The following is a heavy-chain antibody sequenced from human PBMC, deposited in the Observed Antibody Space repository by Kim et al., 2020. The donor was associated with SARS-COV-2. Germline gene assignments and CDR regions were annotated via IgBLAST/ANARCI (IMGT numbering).Heavy chain of an antibody. Sequence: GGSLRLSCAASGFTFSSYAMHWVRQAPGKGLEWVAVISYDGSNKYYADSVKGRFTISRDNSKNTLYLQMNSLRAEDTAVYYCARGWRGYDDAFDIWGQGTMVTVSS. J-gene: IGHJ3*02. CDR3: ARGWRGYDDAFDI. CDR1: GFTFSSYA. CDR2: ISYDGSNK. D-gene: IGHD5-12*01. V-gene: IGHV3-30-3*01.